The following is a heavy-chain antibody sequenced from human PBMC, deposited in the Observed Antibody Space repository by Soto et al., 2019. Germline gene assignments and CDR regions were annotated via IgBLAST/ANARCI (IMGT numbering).Heavy chain of an antibody. D-gene: IGHD3-10*01. J-gene: IGHJ6*02. CDR3: AKDLVPFPSNSGNDSYYYYGMDV. CDR2: ISYDGSNK. CDR1: GFTFSSYG. Sequence: GESLKISCAASGFTFSSYGMHWVRQAPGKGLEWVAVISYDGSNKYYADSVKGRFTISRDNSKNTLYLQMNSLRAEDTAVYYCAKDLVPFPSNSGNDSYYYYGMDVWGQGTTVTVSS. V-gene: IGHV3-30*18.